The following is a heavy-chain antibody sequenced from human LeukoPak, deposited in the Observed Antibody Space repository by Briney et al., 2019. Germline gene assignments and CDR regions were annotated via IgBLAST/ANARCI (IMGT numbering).Heavy chain of an antibody. Sequence: GGSLRLSCAASGFTFSSYEMNWVRQAPGKGLEWVSYISSSGSTIYYADSVKGRLTISRDNSKNTLYLQMNSLRAEDTAVYYCARVSALVRYFDYWGQGTLVTVSS. D-gene: IGHD3-9*01. V-gene: IGHV3-48*03. CDR1: GFTFSSYE. CDR2: ISSSGSTI. CDR3: ARVSALVRYFDY. J-gene: IGHJ4*02.